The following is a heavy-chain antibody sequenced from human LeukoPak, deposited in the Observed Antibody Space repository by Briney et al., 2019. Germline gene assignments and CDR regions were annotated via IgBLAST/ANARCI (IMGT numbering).Heavy chain of an antibody. Sequence: ASVKVSCKASGYTFTSYGISWVRQAPGQGLEWMGWISAYNGNTNYAQKLQGRVTMTTDTSTSTACMELRSLRSDDTAVYYCARDRRVIFDWIPSFDYWGQGTLVTVSS. CDR3: ARDRRVIFDWIPSFDY. D-gene: IGHD3-9*01. CDR1: GYTFTSYG. V-gene: IGHV1-18*01. J-gene: IGHJ4*02. CDR2: ISAYNGNT.